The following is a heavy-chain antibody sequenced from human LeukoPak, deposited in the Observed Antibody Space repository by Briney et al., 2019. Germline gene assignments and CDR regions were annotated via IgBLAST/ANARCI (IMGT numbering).Heavy chain of an antibody. CDR1: GGSISSYY. CDR3: ARKHYYDSSGYYYWYFDL. J-gene: IGHJ2*01. V-gene: IGHV4-59*01. D-gene: IGHD3-22*01. Sequence: PSETLSLTCTVSGGSISSYYWSWIRQPPGKGLEWIGYIYYSGSTNYNPSLKSRVTISVDTSKNQFSLKLSSVTAADTAVYYCARKHYYDSSGYYYWYFDLWGRGTLVTVSS. CDR2: IYYSGST.